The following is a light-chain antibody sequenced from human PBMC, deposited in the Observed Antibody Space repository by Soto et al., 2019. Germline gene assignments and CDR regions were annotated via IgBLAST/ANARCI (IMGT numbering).Light chain of an antibody. Sequence: IQLTESPSSLTASVGDRVTITCRASQTINTFLHWYQQKPGKAPKVLIYAASNLQSGVPSRFSGSGSGTDFTLTVNSLQPEDFETYYCQQGYSNPWTFGQGTKVDIK. V-gene: IGKV1-39*01. CDR2: AAS. J-gene: IGKJ1*01. CDR1: QTINTF. CDR3: QQGYSNPWT.